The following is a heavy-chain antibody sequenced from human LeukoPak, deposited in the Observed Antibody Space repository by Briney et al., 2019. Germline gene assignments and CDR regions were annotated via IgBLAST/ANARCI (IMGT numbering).Heavy chain of an antibody. CDR1: GFTFSSYG. CDR3: TRVWLQYFDY. Sequence: GGSLRLSCAASGFTFSSYGMSWVRQAPGKGLEWVSAISGSGGSTYYADSVKGRFTISRDNSKNTLYLQMNSLKTEDTAVYYCTRVWLQYFDYWGQGTLVTVSS. CDR2: ISGSGGST. D-gene: IGHD5-24*01. V-gene: IGHV3-23*01. J-gene: IGHJ4*02.